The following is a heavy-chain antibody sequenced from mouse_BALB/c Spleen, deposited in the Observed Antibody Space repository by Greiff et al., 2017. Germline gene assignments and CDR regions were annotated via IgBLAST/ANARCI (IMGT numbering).Heavy chain of an antibody. CDR2: ISYSGST. Sequence: EVHLVESGPGLVKPSQSLSLTCTVTGYSITSDYAWNWIRQFPGNKLEWMGYISYSGSTSYNPSLKSRISITRDTSKNQFFLQLNSVTTEDTATYYCARGAYYGKYYYAMDYWGQGTSVTVSS. J-gene: IGHJ4*01. CDR1: GYSITSDYA. CDR3: ARGAYYGKYYYAMDY. D-gene: IGHD2-10*01. V-gene: IGHV3-2*02.